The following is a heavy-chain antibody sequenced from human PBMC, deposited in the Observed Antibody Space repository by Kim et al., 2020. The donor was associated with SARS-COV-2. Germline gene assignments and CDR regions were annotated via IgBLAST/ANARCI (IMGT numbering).Heavy chain of an antibody. Sequence: GGSLRLSCAASGFTFSSYAMSWVRQAPGKGLEWVSAISGSGGSTYYADSVKGRFTISRDNSKNTLYLQMNSLRAEYTAVYYCAKVSQQQWLVDWGQGTLVTVSS. D-gene: IGHD6-19*01. CDR1: GFTFSSYA. J-gene: IGHJ4*02. CDR2: ISGSGGST. CDR3: AKVSQQQWLVD. V-gene: IGHV3-23*01.